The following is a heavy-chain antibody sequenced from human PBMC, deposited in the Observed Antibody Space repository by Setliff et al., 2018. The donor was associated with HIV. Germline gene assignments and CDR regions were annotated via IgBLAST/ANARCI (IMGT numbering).Heavy chain of an antibody. CDR1: GFTFRSAG. CDR2: IWYDGSKR. Sequence: GSLRLSCIASGFTFRSAGMHWVRQAPGKGLEWVAAIWYDGSKRYYADSVKGRFTISRDNSKNTLYLEMSSLRPEDTAIYYCAKLLWFGESAFDIWGQGTMVTVSS. D-gene: IGHD3-10*01. J-gene: IGHJ3*02. CDR3: AKLLWFGESAFDI. V-gene: IGHV3-30*02.